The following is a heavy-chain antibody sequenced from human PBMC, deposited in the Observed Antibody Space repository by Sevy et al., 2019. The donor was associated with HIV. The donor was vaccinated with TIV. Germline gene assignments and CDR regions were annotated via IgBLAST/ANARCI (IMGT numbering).Heavy chain of an antibody. Sequence: SGPTLVNPTQTLTLTCTFSGFSLSTSRVGVGWMRQPPGKALEWLALIYWNDDKRYSPSLKSRLTITKDTSKNQVVLTMTNMDPVYTANYYCAHTNTPTYYDFWSGYSPFDYWGQGTLVTVSS. CDR3: AHTNTPTYYDFWSGYSPFDY. D-gene: IGHD3-3*01. CDR2: IYWNDDK. CDR1: GFSLSTSRVG. J-gene: IGHJ4*02. V-gene: IGHV2-5*01.